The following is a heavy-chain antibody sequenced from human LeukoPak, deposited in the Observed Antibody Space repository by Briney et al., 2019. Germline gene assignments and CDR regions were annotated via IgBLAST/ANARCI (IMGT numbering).Heavy chain of an antibody. J-gene: IGHJ6*03. CDR1: GFSISSGYH. Sequence: SETLSLTCAVSGFSISSGYHWGWIRQPPGKGLEWIGSIFDSGGSYYNPSLKSRVTMSIDTSKNQFSLKLSSVTAADTAVYYCARHYSNYAYYYYMDVWGKGTTVTVSS. CDR3: ARHYSNYAYYYYMDV. D-gene: IGHD4-11*01. V-gene: IGHV4-38-2*01. CDR2: IFDSGGS.